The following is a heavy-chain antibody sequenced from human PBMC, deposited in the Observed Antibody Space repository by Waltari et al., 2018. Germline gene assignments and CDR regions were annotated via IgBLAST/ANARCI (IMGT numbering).Heavy chain of an antibody. V-gene: IGHV3-49*03. Sequence: DVHMVASGGRSVEPGLSLRLSCAAYGLTSSDYDDRWLRQAPGKGLEWAGFIIAKTFGGTEEYAASMKGRVTMSRDDRTEIAYLQMKSLQTEDTAIYYCAISPRGYSGYGRFAYWGQGTLLTVSS. J-gene: IGHJ4*02. CDR2: IIAKTFGGTE. CDR1: GLTSSDYD. CDR3: AISPRGYSGYGRFAY. D-gene: IGHD5-12*01.